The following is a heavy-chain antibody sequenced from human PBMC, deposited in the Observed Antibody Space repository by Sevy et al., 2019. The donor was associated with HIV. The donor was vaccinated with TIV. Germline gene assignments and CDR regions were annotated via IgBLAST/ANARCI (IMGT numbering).Heavy chain of an antibody. V-gene: IGHV3-30*02. J-gene: IGHJ6*02. CDR3: VKAPHPAVTTSYGMDV. CDR2: IRSDGTTK. D-gene: IGHD4-17*01. Sequence: GGSLRLSCAASGFTFSSFGMNWVRQAPGKGLEWVTFIRSDGTTKYYADSVRGRFTISRDNSKSTLYLQMNSLRVEDIAVYYCVKAPHPAVTTSYGMDVWGQGTTVTVSS. CDR1: GFTFSSFG.